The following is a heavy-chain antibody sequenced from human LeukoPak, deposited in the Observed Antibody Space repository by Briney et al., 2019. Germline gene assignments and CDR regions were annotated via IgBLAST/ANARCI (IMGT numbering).Heavy chain of an antibody. Sequence: PGWSLRLSCAASGFTFSSYAMSWVRQAPGKGLEWVSAISGSGGSTYYADSVKGRFTISRDNSKNTLYLQMNSPRAEDTAVYYCAKDIDSSPIYYFDYWGQGTLVTVSS. CDR1: GFTFSSYA. D-gene: IGHD6-19*01. V-gene: IGHV3-23*01. J-gene: IGHJ4*02. CDR3: AKDIDSSPIYYFDY. CDR2: ISGSGGST.